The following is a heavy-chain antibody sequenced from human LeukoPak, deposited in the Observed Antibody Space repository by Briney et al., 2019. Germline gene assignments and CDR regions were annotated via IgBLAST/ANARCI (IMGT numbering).Heavy chain of an antibody. CDR3: VRAVPAALVSRWFDP. D-gene: IGHD2-2*01. CDR1: GGSISSGSYY. J-gene: IGHJ5*02. CDR2: IYTSGST. Sequence: SETLSLTCTVSGGSISSGSYYWSWIRQPAWKGLEWIGLIYTSGSTNYSPSLKSRVTISVDTSKNQFSLKLSSVTAADTAVYYCVRAVPAALVSRWFDPSGQGTLVTVSA. V-gene: IGHV4-61*02.